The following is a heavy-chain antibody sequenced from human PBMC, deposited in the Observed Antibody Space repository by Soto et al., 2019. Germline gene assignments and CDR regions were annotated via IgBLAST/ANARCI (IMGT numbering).Heavy chain of an antibody. J-gene: IGHJ4*02. CDR1: GFTFSSYS. CDR2: ISSSSSYI. D-gene: IGHD3-9*01. V-gene: IGHV3-21*01. CDR3: ARNYDILTGYYNAPGSFDY. Sequence: LRLSCAASGFTFSSYSMNWVRQSPGKGLEWVSSISSSSSYIYYADSVKGRFTTSRDNAKNSLYLQMNSLRAEDTAVYYCARNYDILTGYYNAPGSFDYWGQGTLVTAPQ.